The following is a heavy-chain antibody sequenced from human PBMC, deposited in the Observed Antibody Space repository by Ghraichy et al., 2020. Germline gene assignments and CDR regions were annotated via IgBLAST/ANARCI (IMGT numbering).Heavy chain of an antibody. CDR3: ARRRELWSAAEGDAFDL. CDR2: INPTGTT. J-gene: IGHJ3*01. V-gene: IGHV4-34*01. Sequence: SETLSLTCAVYVGSFSGYYWSWIRQSPGKGLGWIGEINPTGTTNNSPSLKSRLTMLVDTSKNQFSLNLKSVTAADTAVYYCARRRELWSAAEGDAFDLWGQGTMVTVSS. D-gene: IGHD3-10*01. CDR1: VGSFSGYY.